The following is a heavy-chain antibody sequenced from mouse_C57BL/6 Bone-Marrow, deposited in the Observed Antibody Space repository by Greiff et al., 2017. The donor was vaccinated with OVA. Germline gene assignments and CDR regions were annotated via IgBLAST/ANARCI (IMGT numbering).Heavy chain of an antibody. CDR3: AIKGGSSGWFAY. V-gene: IGHV1-74*01. J-gene: IGHJ3*01. Sequence: QVQLKQPGAELVKPGASVKVSCKASGYTFTSYWMHWVKQRPGQGLEWIGRIHPSDSDTNYNQKFKGKATLTVDKSSSTAYMQLSSLTSEDSAVYYCAIKGGSSGWFAYWGQGTLVTVSA. CDR2: IHPSDSDT. D-gene: IGHD3-2*02. CDR1: GYTFTSYW.